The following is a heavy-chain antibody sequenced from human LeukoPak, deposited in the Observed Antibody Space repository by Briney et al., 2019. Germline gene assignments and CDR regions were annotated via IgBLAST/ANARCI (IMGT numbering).Heavy chain of an antibody. J-gene: IGHJ3*02. CDR2: ISGSGGST. D-gene: IGHD3-22*01. V-gene: IGHV3-23*01. CDR3: AREATYYYDSSGYGRMGYIDI. CDR1: GFTFSSYA. Sequence: GGSLRLSCAASGFTFSSYAMSWVRQAPGKGLEWVSTISGSGGSTYYADSVRGRFTISRDYSNNTLYLQMNSLRAEDTAVYYCAREATYYYDSSGYGRMGYIDIWGQGAMVTASS.